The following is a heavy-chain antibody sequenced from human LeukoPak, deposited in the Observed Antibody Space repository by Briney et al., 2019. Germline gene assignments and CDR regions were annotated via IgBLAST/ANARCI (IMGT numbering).Heavy chain of an antibody. J-gene: IGHJ4*02. CDR3: ARGLTYYYDSSGYSHGDY. Sequence: SETLSLTCTVSGGSISSYYWSWIRQPAGRGLEWIGRIYTSGSTNYNPSLKSRVTMSVDTSKNQFSLKLSSVTAADTAVYYCARGLTYYYDSSGYSHGDYWGQGTLVTVSS. V-gene: IGHV4-4*07. CDR2: IYTSGST. CDR1: GGSISSYY. D-gene: IGHD3-22*01.